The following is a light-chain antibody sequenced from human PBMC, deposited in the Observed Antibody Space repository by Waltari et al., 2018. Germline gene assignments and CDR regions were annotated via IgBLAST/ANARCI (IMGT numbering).Light chain of an antibody. CDR2: GPS. Sequence: EIVLTQSPDTLSLSPGDRATLSCRASQSVRSSYLAWYQQKPGQAPRLLIYGPSSRATGIPDRFSGSGSGTDFTLTIRRLEPEDFAVYYCQQYGSSPAYTFGQGTRLEIK. CDR1: QSVRSSY. J-gene: IGKJ2*01. V-gene: IGKV3-20*01. CDR3: QQYGSSPAYT.